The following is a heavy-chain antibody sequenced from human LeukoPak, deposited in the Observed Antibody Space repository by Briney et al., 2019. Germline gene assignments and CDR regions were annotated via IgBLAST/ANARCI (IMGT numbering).Heavy chain of an antibody. Sequence: SETLSLTCTVSGGSISSSSYYWGWIRQPPGKGLEWIGSIYYSGSTYYNPSLKSRVTISVDTSKNQFSLKLSSVTAADTAVYYCARRRKRTHHMVRGVKDAFDIWGQGTMVTVSS. V-gene: IGHV4-39*01. CDR2: IYYSGST. CDR3: ARRRKRTHHMVRGVKDAFDI. CDR1: GGSISSSSYY. D-gene: IGHD3-10*01. J-gene: IGHJ3*02.